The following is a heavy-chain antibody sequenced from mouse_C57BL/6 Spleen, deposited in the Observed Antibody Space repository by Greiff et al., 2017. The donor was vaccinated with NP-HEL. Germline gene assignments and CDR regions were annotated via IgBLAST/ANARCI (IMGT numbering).Heavy chain of an antibody. V-gene: IGHV2-6*03. D-gene: IGHD2-4*01. CDR2: IWSDGST. CDR1: GFSLTSYG. J-gene: IGHJ4*01. Sequence: QVQLKQSGPGLVAPSQSLSITCTVSGFSLTSYGVHWVRQPPGKGLEWLVVIWSDGSTTYNSALKSRLRISKDNSKSQVFLKMNSLQTDDTAMYYWASSYDYDDVLDYWGQGTSVTVSS. CDR3: ASSYDYDDVLDY.